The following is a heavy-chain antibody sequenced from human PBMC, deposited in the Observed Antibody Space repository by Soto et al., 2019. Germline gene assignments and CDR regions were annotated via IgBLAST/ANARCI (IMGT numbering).Heavy chain of an antibody. Sequence: QVQLVESGGGVVQPGRSLRLSCAASGFTFSSYAMHWVRQAPGKGLEWVAVISYDGSNKYYADSVKGRFTISRDNSKNTLYLQMNSLRAEDTAVYYCERDSPRGSSFDYWGQGTLVTVSS. J-gene: IGHJ4*02. D-gene: IGHD6-6*01. CDR1: GFTFSSYA. CDR2: ISYDGSNK. CDR3: ERDSPRGSSFDY. V-gene: IGHV3-30-3*01.